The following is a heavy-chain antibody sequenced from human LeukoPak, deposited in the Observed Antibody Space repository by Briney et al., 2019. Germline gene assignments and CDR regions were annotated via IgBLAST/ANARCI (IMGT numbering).Heavy chain of an antibody. D-gene: IGHD6-13*01. J-gene: IGHJ4*02. CDR1: GFTVSSNY. CDR3: ARGGARQQLVENYFDY. CDR2: IYRGGST. Sequence: GGSLRLSCAASGFTVSSNYMSWVRQAPGKCLEWVAAIYRGGSTSYADSVKGRFTVSRDNSKNTLYLHMNSLRAEDTAVYYCARGGARQQLVENYFDYWGQGTLVTVSS. V-gene: IGHV3-53*01.